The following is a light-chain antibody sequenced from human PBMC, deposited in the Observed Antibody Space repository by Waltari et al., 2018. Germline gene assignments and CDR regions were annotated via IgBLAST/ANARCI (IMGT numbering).Light chain of an antibody. Sequence: DVVMTQSPLSLPVTLGQPATISCRSSQSLVHSDGKTYLNWFQQRPGQSPRRLIYKVFNRDSGVPDRFSGSGSGTDFTLKISRVEAEDVGAYYCMQATQWPLTFGQGTKVEIK. CDR3: MQATQWPLT. J-gene: IGKJ1*01. CDR1: QSLVHSDGKTY. V-gene: IGKV2-30*02. CDR2: KVF.